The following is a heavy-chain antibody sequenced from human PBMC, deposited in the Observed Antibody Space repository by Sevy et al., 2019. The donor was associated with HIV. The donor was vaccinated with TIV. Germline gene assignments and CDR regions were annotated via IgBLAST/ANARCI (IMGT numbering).Heavy chain of an antibody. J-gene: IGHJ4*02. V-gene: IGHV4-59*01. D-gene: IGHD1-26*01. CDR1: GGSISSYY. Sequence: SETLSLTCTVSGGSISSYYWSWIRQPPGKGLEWIGYIYYSGSTNCNPSLKSRVTISVDTSENQFSLMLSSVTAADTAVYYCARVGSDWELDYWGQGTLVTVSS. CDR2: IYYSGST. CDR3: ARVGSDWELDY.